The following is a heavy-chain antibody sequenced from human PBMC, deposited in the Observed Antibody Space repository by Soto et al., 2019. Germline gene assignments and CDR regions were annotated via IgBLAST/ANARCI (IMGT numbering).Heavy chain of an antibody. Sequence: GGSLRLSCAASGFTFSDYYMTWIRQAPGKGLEWVSYISSSGTGIYYPDSVKGRFTISRDNAKNSLYLQMSSLRAEDTAVYYCARAYSDAFDIWGQGTTVTFSS. CDR1: GFTFSDYY. J-gene: IGHJ3*02. V-gene: IGHV3-11*01. CDR2: ISSSGTGI. CDR3: ARAYSDAFDI. D-gene: IGHD2-15*01.